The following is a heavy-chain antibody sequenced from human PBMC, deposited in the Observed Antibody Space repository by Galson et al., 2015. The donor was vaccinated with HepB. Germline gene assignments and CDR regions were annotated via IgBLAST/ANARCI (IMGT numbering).Heavy chain of an antibody. CDR2: ISAYNGNT. J-gene: IGHJ3*02. Sequence: SVKVSCKASGYTFTSYGISWVRQAPGQGLEWMGWISAYNGNTNHAQKLQGRVTMTTDTSTSTAYMELRSLRSDDTAVYYCARGTTVVTPEWSAFDIWGQGTMVTVSS. V-gene: IGHV1-18*01. D-gene: IGHD4-23*01. CDR3: ARGTTVVTPEWSAFDI. CDR1: GYTFTSYG.